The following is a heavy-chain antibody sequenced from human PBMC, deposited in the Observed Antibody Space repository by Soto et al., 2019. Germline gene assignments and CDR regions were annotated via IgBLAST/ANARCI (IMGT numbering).Heavy chain of an antibody. Sequence: QLQLQESGPGLVKPSETLSLTCTVSGGSISSSSYYWGWIRQPPGKGLEWIGSIYYSGSTYYNPSLKSRVTISVDTSKNQFSLKLSSVTAADTAVYYCARHEAIFGVVLVAFDIWGQGTMVTVSS. J-gene: IGHJ3*02. D-gene: IGHD3-3*01. CDR2: IYYSGST. V-gene: IGHV4-39*01. CDR3: ARHEAIFGVVLVAFDI. CDR1: GGSISSSSYY.